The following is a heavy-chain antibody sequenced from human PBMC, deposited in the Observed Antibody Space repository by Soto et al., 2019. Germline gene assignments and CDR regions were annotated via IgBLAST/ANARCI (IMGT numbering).Heavy chain of an antibody. J-gene: IGHJ6*02. D-gene: IGHD2-8*01. CDR2: INPKSGGT. CDR1: GYSFTDYH. CDR3: ARGHSTDCSNGVCSFFYNHEMDV. V-gene: IGHV1-2*04. Sequence: ASVKFSCKASGYSFTDYHIHWMRQAPGQGLEWLGRINPKSGGTSTAQKFQGWVTMTRDRSISTVYMELTRLRSDDTAVYFCARGHSTDCSNGVCSFFYNHEMDVWGQGTTVTVS.